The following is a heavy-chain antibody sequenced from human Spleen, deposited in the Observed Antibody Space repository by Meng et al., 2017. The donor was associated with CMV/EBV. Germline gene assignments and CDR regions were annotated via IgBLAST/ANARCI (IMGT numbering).Heavy chain of an antibody. Sequence: GESLKISCAASGFTFSSYSMNWVRQAPGKGLEWVSSISSSSSYIYYADSVKGRFTISRDNAKNSLYLQMNSLRAEDTAVYYCARDISFSTVVTHYYYYGMDVWGQGTTVTVSS. V-gene: IGHV3-21*01. CDR2: ISSSSSYI. CDR1: GFTFSSYS. D-gene: IGHD4-23*01. J-gene: IGHJ6*02. CDR3: ARDISFSTVVTHYYYYGMDV.